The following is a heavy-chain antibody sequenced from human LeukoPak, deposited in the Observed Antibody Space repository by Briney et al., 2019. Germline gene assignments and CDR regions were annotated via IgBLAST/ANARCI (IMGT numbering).Heavy chain of an antibody. V-gene: IGHV3-15*01. CDR2: IKSKTDGGTT. Sequence: GGSLRLSRAASGFTFSNAWMSWVRQAPGKGLEWVGRIKSKTDGGTTDYAAPVKGRFTISRDDSKNTLYLQMNSLKTEDTALYYCTTITMVRGETNWFDPWGQGTLVTVSS. J-gene: IGHJ5*02. CDR3: TTITMVRGETNWFDP. CDR1: GFTFSNAW. D-gene: IGHD3-10*01.